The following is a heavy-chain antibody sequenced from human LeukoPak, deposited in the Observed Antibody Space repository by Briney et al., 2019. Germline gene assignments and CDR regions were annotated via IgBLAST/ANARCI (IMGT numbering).Heavy chain of an antibody. Sequence: ASVKVSCKASGYTFTGYYIHWVRQAPGQGLEWMGLINPNSGGTNYAQKFQGRVTMTRDTSISTAYMELSRLRSDDTAVYYCARDGSQVVAANWFDPWGQGTLVTVSS. J-gene: IGHJ5*02. V-gene: IGHV1-2*02. CDR1: GYTFTGYY. CDR2: INPNSGGT. D-gene: IGHD2-15*01. CDR3: ARDGSQVVAANWFDP.